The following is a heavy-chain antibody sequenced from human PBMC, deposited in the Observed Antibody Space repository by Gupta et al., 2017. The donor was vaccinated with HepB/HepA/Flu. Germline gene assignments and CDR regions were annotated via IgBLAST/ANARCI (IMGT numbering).Heavy chain of an antibody. CDR3: AKDGGVYYYGSGSYHFDY. Sequence: QVQLVESGGGVVQPGRSLRLSCAASGFTFSSDGMHWVRQAPGEGLEWVAIISYDGSNKYYADSVKGRFTISRDNSKNTLYLQMNSLRAEDTAVYYCAKDGGVYYYGSGSYHFDYWGQGTLVTVSS. J-gene: IGHJ4*02. CDR1: GFTFSSDG. V-gene: IGHV3-30*18. CDR2: ISYDGSNK. D-gene: IGHD3-10*01.